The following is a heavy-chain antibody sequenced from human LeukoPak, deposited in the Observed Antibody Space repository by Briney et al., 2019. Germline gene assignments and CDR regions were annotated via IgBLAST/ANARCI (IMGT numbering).Heavy chain of an antibody. J-gene: IGHJ4*02. CDR3: AKESLYSSSWHDY. D-gene: IGHD6-13*01. CDR1: GFTFSSYG. V-gene: IGHV3-33*06. Sequence: GGSLRLSCAASGFTFSSYGMHWVRRAPGKGLEWVAVIWYDGTNKYYADSVKGRFTISRDNSKNTLYLQMNSLRAEDTAVYYCAKESLYSSSWHDYWGQGTRVTVSS. CDR2: IWYDGTNK.